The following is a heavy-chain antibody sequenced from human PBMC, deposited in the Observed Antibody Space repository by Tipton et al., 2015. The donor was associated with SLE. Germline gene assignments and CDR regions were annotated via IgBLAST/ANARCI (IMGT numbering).Heavy chain of an antibody. CDR2: IYYSGST. J-gene: IGHJ3*02. D-gene: IGHD3-10*01. CDR3: ASFSSYGEADAFDI. V-gene: IGHV4-31*02. CDR1: GGSISSSSYY. Sequence: LRLSCTVSGGSISSSSYYWGWIRQHPGKGLEWIGYIYYSGSTYYNPSLKSRVTISVDTSKNQFSLKLSSVTAADTAVYYCASFSSYGEADAFDIWGQGTMVTVSS.